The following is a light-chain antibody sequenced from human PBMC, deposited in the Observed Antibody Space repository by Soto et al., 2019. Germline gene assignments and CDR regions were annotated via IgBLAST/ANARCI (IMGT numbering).Light chain of an antibody. CDR3: QQYGRSPWT. CDR1: QRVSSSY. J-gene: IGKJ1*01. V-gene: IGKV3-20*01. Sequence: ETVLTHSPGTLSMSPGERATLSCRASQRVSSSYLAWYQQKPCQAPRLLIYGASSRATGIPDRFSGSGSETDFTLTISRLEPEDFAVYYCQQYGRSPWTFGQGNKVDMK. CDR2: GAS.